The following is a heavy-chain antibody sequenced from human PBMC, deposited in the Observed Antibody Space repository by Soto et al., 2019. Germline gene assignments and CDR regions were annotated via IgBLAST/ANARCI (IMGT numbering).Heavy chain of an antibody. CDR1: GYTFTSYA. Sequence: ASVKVSCKASGYTFTSYAMNWVRQAPGQGLEWMGWINTNTGNPTYAQGFTGRFVFSLDTSVSTAYLQICSLKAEDTAVYYCARDFLQSYYYYYCGMDVWGQGTTVTVSS. D-gene: IGHD1-1*01. V-gene: IGHV7-4-1*01. CDR2: INTNTGNP. CDR3: ARDFLQSYYYYYCGMDV. J-gene: IGHJ6*02.